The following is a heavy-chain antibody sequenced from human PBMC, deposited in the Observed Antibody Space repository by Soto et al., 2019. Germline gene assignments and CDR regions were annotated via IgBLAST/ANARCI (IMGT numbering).Heavy chain of an antibody. CDR2: IWYDGSNK. Sequence: QVQLVESGGGVVQPGRSLRLSCAASGFAFSTYGMHWVRQAPGKGLEWVAVIWYDGSNKNYADSVKGRFTISRDNSKNTVYVQMNSLRAEDTAVYYCARGAVAGTNYFDYWGQGTLVTVSS. CDR3: ARGAVAGTNYFDY. V-gene: IGHV3-33*01. D-gene: IGHD6-19*01. J-gene: IGHJ4*02. CDR1: GFAFSTYG.